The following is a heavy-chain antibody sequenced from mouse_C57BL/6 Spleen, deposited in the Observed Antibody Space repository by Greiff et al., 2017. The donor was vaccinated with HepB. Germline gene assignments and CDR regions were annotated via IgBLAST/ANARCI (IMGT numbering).Heavy chain of an antibody. CDR2: IDPSDSYT. D-gene: IGHD1-1*02. J-gene: IGHJ2*01. CDR1: GYTFTSYW. V-gene: IGHV1-50*01. Sequence: QVQLQQPGAELVKPGASVKLSCKASGYTFTSYWMQWVKQRPGQGLEWIGEIDPSDSYTNYNQKFKGKATLTVDTSSSTAYMQLSSLTSEDSAVYDCARSRGGYYFDYWGQGTTLTVSS. CDR3: ARSRGGYYFDY.